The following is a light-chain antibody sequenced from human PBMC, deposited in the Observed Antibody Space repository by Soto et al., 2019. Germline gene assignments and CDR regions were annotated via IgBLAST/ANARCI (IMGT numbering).Light chain of an antibody. CDR2: DVS. CDR1: SSDVGGYNY. CDR3: SSYTSSSTFPCV. Sequence: QSVLTQPASVSGSHRQSITISCTGTSSDVGGYNYVSWYQQHPGKAPKVMIYDVSDRPSGVSNRFSGSKSGNTASLTISGLQAEDEADYYCSSYTSSSTFPCVFGTGTKVTV. J-gene: IGLJ1*01. V-gene: IGLV2-14*03.